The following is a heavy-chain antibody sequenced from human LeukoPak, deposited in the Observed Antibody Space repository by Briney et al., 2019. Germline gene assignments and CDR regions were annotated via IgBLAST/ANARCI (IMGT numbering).Heavy chain of an antibody. CDR1: GYTFTGYY. V-gene: IGHV1-2*02. CDR2: INPNSGGT. J-gene: IGHJ6*03. Sequence: ASVKVSCKASGYTFTGYYMHWVRQAPGQGLEWMGWINPNSGGTNYAQKFQGRVTMTRDTSISTAYMELSRLRSDDTAVYYCARGDRDIVVVVAATTIYYYYYMDVWGKGTTVTVSS. CDR3: ARGDRDIVVVVAATTIYYYYYMDV. D-gene: IGHD2-15*01.